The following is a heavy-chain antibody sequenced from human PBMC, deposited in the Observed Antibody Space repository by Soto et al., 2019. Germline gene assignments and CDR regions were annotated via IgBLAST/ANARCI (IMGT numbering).Heavy chain of an antibody. Sequence: SGPTLVNPTQTLTLTCTFSGFSLSTSGVGVGWIRQPPGKALEWLALIYWDDDKRYSPSLKSRLTITKDTSKNQVVLTMINMDPVDTATYYCAHRRGSGSYYDILTGYFDYWGQGTLVTVSS. CDR2: IYWDDDK. V-gene: IGHV2-5*02. J-gene: IGHJ4*02. CDR3: AHRRGSGSYYDILTGYFDY. CDR1: GFSLSTSGVG. D-gene: IGHD3-9*01.